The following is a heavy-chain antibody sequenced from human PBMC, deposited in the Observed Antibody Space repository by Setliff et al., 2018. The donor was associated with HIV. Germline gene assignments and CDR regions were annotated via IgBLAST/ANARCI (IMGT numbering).Heavy chain of an antibody. CDR1: GYTFTSYA. J-gene: IGHJ3*02. CDR3: ARGRGSSWIDAFDI. CDR2: INAGNGNT. Sequence: ASVKVSCKASGYTFTSYAMHWVRQAPGQRLEWMGWINAGNGNTKYSQKFQGRVTITRDTSTSTAYMELRSLRSDDTAVYYCARGRGSSWIDAFDIWGQGTMVTVSS. D-gene: IGHD6-13*01. V-gene: IGHV1-3*01.